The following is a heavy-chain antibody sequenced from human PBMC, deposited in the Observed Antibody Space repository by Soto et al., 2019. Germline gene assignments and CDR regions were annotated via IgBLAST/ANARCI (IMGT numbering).Heavy chain of an antibody. J-gene: IGHJ5*02. D-gene: IGHD3-10*01. CDR3: ARGLMVRGVHRNWFGFDP. CDR2: INHSGST. CDR1: SECISGCS. Sequence: SETRSLACAVYSECISGCSPYWIRQPPGKGLEWIGEINHSGSTNYNPSLKSRVTISVDTSKNQFSLKLSSVTAADTAVYYCARGLMVRGVHRNWFGFDPWGQGTLVTVSS. V-gene: IGHV4-34*01.